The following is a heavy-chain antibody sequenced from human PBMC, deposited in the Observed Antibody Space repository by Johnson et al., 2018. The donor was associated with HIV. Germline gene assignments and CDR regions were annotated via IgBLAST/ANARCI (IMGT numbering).Heavy chain of an antibody. V-gene: IGHV3-30-3*01. J-gene: IGHJ3*02. Sequence: QMQLVESGGGLIQPGGSLRLSCAASGFTFSSYAMHWVRQAPGKGLEWVTLISYDGSNKYYADSVKGRFTISRDNSKNTLYLQMNSLRDEDTSVYYCARGLTMIVVVDAFDIWGQGTMVTVSS. D-gene: IGHD3-22*01. CDR2: ISYDGSNK. CDR3: ARGLTMIVVVDAFDI. CDR1: GFTFSSYA.